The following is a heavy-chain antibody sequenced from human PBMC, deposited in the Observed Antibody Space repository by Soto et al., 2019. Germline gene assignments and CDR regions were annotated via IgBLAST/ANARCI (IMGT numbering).Heavy chain of an antibody. J-gene: IGHJ4*02. D-gene: IGHD3-10*01. CDR3: ASVFKAYYYLPTYYFDY. Sequence: SETLSLTCTVSGGSISSSSYYWGWIRQPPGKGLEWIGSIYYSGSTYYNPSLKSRVTISVDTSKNQFSLKLSSVTAADTAVYYCASVFKAYYYLPTYYFDYWGQGTLVTV. CDR1: GGSISSSSYY. CDR2: IYYSGST. V-gene: IGHV4-39*01.